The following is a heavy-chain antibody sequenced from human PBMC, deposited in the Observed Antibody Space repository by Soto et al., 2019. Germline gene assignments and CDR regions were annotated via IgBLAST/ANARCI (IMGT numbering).Heavy chain of an antibody. CDR3: ARTDIVLVPAASYYFDY. Sequence: QITLKESGPTLVKPTQTLTLTCTFSGFSLSTSGVGVGWIRQPPGKALEWLALIYWDDDKRYSPSLKSRLTITKDTSKNQVVLTMTNMDPVDTATYYCARTDIVLVPAASYYFDYWGQGTLVTVSS. CDR1: GFSLSTSGVG. D-gene: IGHD2-2*01. V-gene: IGHV2-5*02. J-gene: IGHJ4*02. CDR2: IYWDDDK.